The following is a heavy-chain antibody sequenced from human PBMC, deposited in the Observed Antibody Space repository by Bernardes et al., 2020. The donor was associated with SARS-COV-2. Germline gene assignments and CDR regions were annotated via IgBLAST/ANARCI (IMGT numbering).Heavy chain of an antibody. CDR2: IEKDGSVI. Sequence: GGSLRLSCVAPGLSNYWMHWVRQAPGKGLVWVSRIEKDGSVIDYADSVRGRFTIFRDNARDTLYLQMDSLTADDTAVYYCAREFGGPSDYWGQGTLVTVSS. D-gene: IGHD2-15*01. CDR3: AREFGGPSDY. J-gene: IGHJ4*02. V-gene: IGHV3-74*01. CDR1: GLSNYW.